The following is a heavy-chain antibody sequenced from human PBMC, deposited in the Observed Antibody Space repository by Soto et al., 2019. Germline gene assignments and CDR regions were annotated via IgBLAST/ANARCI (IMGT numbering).Heavy chain of an antibody. D-gene: IGHD2-15*01. CDR2: ISGSGGST. CDR3: AKDSVPIVVVVAAPFFGGLFYP. J-gene: IGHJ5*02. Sequence: PGGSLRLSCAASGFTFSSYAMSWVRQAPGKGLEWVSAISGSGGSTYYADSVKGRFTISRDNSKNTLYLQMNSLRAEDTAVYYCAKDSVPIVVVVAAPFFGGLFYPWGQGTLVTVSS. V-gene: IGHV3-23*01. CDR1: GFTFSSYA.